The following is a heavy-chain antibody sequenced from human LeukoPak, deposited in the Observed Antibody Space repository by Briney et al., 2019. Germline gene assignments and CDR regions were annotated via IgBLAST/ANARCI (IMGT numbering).Heavy chain of an antibody. CDR1: GGSISSGSYY. V-gene: IGHV4-61*02. D-gene: IGHD3-16*01. J-gene: IGHJ4*02. CDR3: AREPPTWGSVDY. CDR2: IYTSGST. Sequence: PSETLSLTCTVSGGSISSGSYYWSWIRQPAGKGLEWIGRIYTSGSTNYNPSLKSRVTISVDTSKNKFSLKLSSVTAADTAVYYCAREPPTWGSVDYWGQGTLVTVSS.